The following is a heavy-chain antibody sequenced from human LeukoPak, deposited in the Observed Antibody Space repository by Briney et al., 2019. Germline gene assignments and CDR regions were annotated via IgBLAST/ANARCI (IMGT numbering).Heavy chain of an antibody. CDR3: ARAEQWLAFEY. CDR2: IYNGGRT. CDR1: GFTVSDNY. J-gene: IGHJ4*02. Sequence: PGGSLRLSCAASGFTVSDNYMTWVRQAPGKGLEWVSVIYNGGRTDYADSVKGRFTISRDNSRNTLYLQMNSLRAEDTAVYYCARAEQWLAFEYWGQGTLVTVSS. V-gene: IGHV3-53*01. D-gene: IGHD6-19*01.